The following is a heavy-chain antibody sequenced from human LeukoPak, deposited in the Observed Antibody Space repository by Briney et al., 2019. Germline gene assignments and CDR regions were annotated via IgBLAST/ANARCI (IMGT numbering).Heavy chain of an antibody. V-gene: IGHV4-31*03. CDR3: ARIAYDALDSYYYGMDV. CDR1: GGSISSGPYY. J-gene: IGHJ6*02. D-gene: IGHD3-3*01. Sequence: SETLSLTCTVSGGSISSGPYYWIWIRQHPGKGLEWIGYITYSGNTYYYPALNSRVTGSLDTSKTQFSLKLSSVTAADTAVYYCARIAYDALDSYYYGMDVWGQGTTVTVSS. CDR2: ITYSGNT.